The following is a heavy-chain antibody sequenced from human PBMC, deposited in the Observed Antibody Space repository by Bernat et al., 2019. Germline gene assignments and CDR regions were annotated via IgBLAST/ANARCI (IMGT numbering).Heavy chain of an antibody. CDR3: ARDKGATSSYYIDY. J-gene: IGHJ4*02. Sequence: VQLLESGGGVVQPGRSLRLSCAASGFTFSRYAMHWVRQAPGKGLEWLTVISYDGSVKFYADSVKGRFTISKDSSKDALYLQMNSLRAEDTAVYFCARDKGATSSYYIDYWGQGALVTVSS. CDR1: GFTFSRYA. V-gene: IGHV3-30-3*01. CDR2: ISYDGSVK. D-gene: IGHD2-2*01.